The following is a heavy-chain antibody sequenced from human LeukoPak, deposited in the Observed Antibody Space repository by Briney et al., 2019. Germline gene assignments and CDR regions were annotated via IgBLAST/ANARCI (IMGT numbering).Heavy chain of an antibody. CDR1: GFTFSNYS. Sequence: GGSLRLSCAVSGFTFSNYSMNWVRQTPGKGLEWIAYIIDSGKTVYYADSVKGRFTISRDNAKNSLYLQMNSLRAEDTAVYYCARADSTMVAWYFDYWGQGALVTVSS. V-gene: IGHV3-48*01. CDR3: ARADSTMVAWYFDY. CDR2: IIDSGKTV. J-gene: IGHJ4*02. D-gene: IGHD4/OR15-4a*01.